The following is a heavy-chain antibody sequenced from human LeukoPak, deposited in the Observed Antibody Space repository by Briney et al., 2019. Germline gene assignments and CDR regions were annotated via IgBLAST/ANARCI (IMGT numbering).Heavy chain of an antibody. CDR2: VSYDGRNT. D-gene: IGHD1-1*01. J-gene: IGHJ4*02. V-gene: IGHV3-30*18. Sequence: PGKSLRLSCAASGFTFRNYGMHWVRQAPGKGLEWVAVVSYDGRNTYYVDSVKGRFTVSRDNSKNTLYLQMNNLRVEDTAVCYCANLRGNNWYIEYWGQGTLVTDSS. CDR3: ANLRGNNWYIEY. CDR1: GFTFRNYG.